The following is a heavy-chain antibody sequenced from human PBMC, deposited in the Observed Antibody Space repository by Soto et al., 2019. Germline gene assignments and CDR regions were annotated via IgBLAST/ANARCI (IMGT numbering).Heavy chain of an antibody. V-gene: IGHV3-48*02. CDR3: ARALGWEFDS. CDR2: IIGGGRPI. J-gene: IGHJ4*02. CDR1: GFTFSTFS. Sequence: EVQLVESGGGSVQPGGSLRLSCAASGFTFSTFSMNWVRQAPGRGLEWISYIIGGGRPISYADSVKGRFTISRDNAKNSLYLQMDSLTDEDTAVYYCARALGWEFDSWGQGTLVTVSS. D-gene: IGHD1-26*01.